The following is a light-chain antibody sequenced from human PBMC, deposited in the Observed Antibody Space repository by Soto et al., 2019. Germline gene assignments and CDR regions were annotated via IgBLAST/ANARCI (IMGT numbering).Light chain of an antibody. V-gene: IGKV3-11*01. J-gene: IGKJ5*01. CDR3: QQRGNWPPT. Sequence: EIVLTQSPATLSLSPGERATLSCRASQSVSSYLAWYQQKPGQAPRLLIYDASNRATGIPARFSGSGSGTDFTLTISSLEPEDLAVYYCQQRGNWPPTFGQGTRLEIK. CDR2: DAS. CDR1: QSVSSY.